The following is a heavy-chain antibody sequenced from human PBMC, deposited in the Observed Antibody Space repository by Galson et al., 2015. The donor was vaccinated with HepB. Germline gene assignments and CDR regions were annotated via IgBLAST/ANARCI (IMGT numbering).Heavy chain of an antibody. CDR3: GRVAASDYGDHAHFDY. CDR1: GFTFSDYY. Sequence: SLRLSCAASGFTFSDYYMSWIRQAPGKGLEWVSYISSSAIYTNYADSVKGRFTISRDNAKNSLHIQMNSLRAEDTAVYYCGRVAASDYGDHAHFDYWGQGTLVTVSS. D-gene: IGHD4-17*01. V-gene: IGHV3-11*06. J-gene: IGHJ4*02. CDR2: ISSSAIYT.